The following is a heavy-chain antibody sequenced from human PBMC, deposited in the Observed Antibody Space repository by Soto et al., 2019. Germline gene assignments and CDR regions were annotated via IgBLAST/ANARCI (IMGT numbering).Heavy chain of an antibody. D-gene: IGHD2-21*02. CDR1: GGTFSSYA. CDR2: VIPIFGTA. CDR3: RIVVVTANNWFDP. V-gene: IGHV1-69*01. Sequence: QVQLVQSGAEVKKPGSSVTVSCKASGGTFSSYAISWVRQAPGQGLEWMGGVIPIFGTANYAQKVQGRVTLTADESTSQAYMELSSLRSEDTAVSYCRIVVVTANNWFDPRGQGTLVTVSS. J-gene: IGHJ5*02.